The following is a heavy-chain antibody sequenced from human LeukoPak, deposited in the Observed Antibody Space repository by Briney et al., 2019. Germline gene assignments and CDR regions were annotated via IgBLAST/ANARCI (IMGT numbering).Heavy chain of an antibody. CDR2: ISAYNGNT. J-gene: IGHJ5*02. CDR1: GYTFSSYG. V-gene: IGHV1-18*01. D-gene: IGHD2-15*01. CDR3: ARALVPPYSKGGRCHPINNWFDP. Sequence: GASVKVSCTASGYTFSSYGFSWVRQAPGQGLEWMGWISAYNGNTYYADKLQGRVTMTTDTSTSTPYMQLKSLRSDDTAVYYCARALVPPYSKGGRCHPINNWFDPWGQGTLVTVSS.